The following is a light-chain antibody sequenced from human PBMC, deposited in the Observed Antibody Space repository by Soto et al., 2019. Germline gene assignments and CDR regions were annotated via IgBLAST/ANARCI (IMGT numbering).Light chain of an antibody. CDR1: QSVSSSY. CDR3: QQFSSYPLT. J-gene: IGKJ4*01. Sequence: EIVLTQSPATLSLSPGERATLSCGASQSVSSSYLAWYQQKPGLAPRLLIYDASSRATGIPDRFSGGGSGTDFTLTISRLEPEDFAVYYCQQFSSYPLTFGGGTKGDIK. V-gene: IGKV3D-20*01. CDR2: DAS.